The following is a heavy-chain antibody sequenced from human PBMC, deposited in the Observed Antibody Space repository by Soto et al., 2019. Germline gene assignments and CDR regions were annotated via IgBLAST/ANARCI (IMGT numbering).Heavy chain of an antibody. D-gene: IGHD6-19*01. J-gene: IGHJ6*02. CDR1: GGSISSSNW. Sequence: SETLSLTCAVSGGSISSSNWWSWVRQPPGKGLEWIGEIYHSGSTNYNPSLKSRVTISVDKSKNQFSLKLSSVTAADTAVYYCAXDAYSSGWYNYYYGMDVWGQGTTVTVSS. CDR2: IYHSGST. V-gene: IGHV4-4*02. CDR3: AXDAYSSGWYNYYYGMDV.